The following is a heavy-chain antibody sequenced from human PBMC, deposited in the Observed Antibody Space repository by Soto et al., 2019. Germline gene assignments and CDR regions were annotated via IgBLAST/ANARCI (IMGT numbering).Heavy chain of an antibody. CDR3: AREGYCSGGSCSGLGY. CDR2: INPSGGST. D-gene: IGHD2-15*01. J-gene: IGHJ4*02. V-gene: IGHV1-46*01. Sequence: ASVKVSCKASGYTFTSYYMHWVRQAPGQGLEWMGIINPSGGSTSYAQKFQGRVTMTRDTSTSTVYMELSSLRSEDTAVYYCAREGYCSGGSCSGLGYWGQGTLVTVSS. CDR1: GYTFTSYY.